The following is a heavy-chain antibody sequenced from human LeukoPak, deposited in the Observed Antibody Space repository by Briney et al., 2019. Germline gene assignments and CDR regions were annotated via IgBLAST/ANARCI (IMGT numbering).Heavy chain of an antibody. D-gene: IGHD6-6*01. CDR1: GGSISSGGYY. CDR3: ARVTYSSSSMSLDAFDI. J-gene: IGHJ3*02. V-gene: IGHV4-61*02. CDR2: IYTSGST. Sequence: PSETLSLTCTVSGGSISSGGYYWSWIRQPPGKGLEWIGRIYTSGSTNYNPSLKSRVTMSVDTSKNQFSLKLTSVTAADTAVYYCARVTYSSSSMSLDAFDIWGQGTMVTVSS.